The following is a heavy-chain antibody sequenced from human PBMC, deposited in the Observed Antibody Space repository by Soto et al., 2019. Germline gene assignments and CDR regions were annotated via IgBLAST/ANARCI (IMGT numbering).Heavy chain of an antibody. CDR2: IFTSGST. J-gene: IGHJ3*02. V-gene: IGHV4-4*07. D-gene: IGHD2-2*01. Sequence: SETLSLTCTVSGGSISVYFWNWVRQPAGKGLEWIGRIFTSGSTNYNPSLKSRVTMSIDTSKSQFSLKLSSVTAADTAVYYCARISQRVKPRAMDAFDIWGQGTVVTVSS. CDR1: GGSISVYF. CDR3: ARISQRVKPRAMDAFDI.